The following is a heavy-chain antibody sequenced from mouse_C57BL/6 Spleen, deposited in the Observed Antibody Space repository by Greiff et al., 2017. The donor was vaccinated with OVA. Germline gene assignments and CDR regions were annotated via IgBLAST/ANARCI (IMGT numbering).Heavy chain of an antibody. V-gene: IGHV1-31*01. CDR2: IYPYNGVS. CDR1: GYSFTGYY. J-gene: IGHJ1*03. D-gene: IGHD1-1*01. Sequence: DVKLVESGPELVKPGASVKISCKASGYSFTGYYMHWVKQSHGNILDWIGYIYPYNGVSSYNQKFKGKATLTVDKSSSTAYMELRSLTSEDSAVYYCARSITTVVATAPGYFDVWGTGTTVTVSS. CDR3: ARSITTVVATAPGYFDV.